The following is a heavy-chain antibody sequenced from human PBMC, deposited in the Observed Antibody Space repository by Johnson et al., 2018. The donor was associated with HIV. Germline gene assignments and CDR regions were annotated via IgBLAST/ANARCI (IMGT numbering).Heavy chain of an antibody. CDR1: GFTVSSNY. CDR2: IYSGGST. Sequence: VQLVESGGGLVQPGGSLRLSCAASGFTVSSNYMNWVRQAPGKGLEWVSVIYSGGSTYYADSVKGRFTISRDNSKNTLYLQMNSLRAEDTAVYYCARDKPDALDWMMGAFDIWGQGTMVTVSS. CDR3: ARDKPDALDWMMGAFDI. V-gene: IGHV3-66*01. D-gene: IGHD1-1*01. J-gene: IGHJ3*02.